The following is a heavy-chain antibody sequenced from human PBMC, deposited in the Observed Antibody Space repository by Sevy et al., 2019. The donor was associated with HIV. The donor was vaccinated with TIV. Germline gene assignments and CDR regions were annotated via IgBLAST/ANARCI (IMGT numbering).Heavy chain of an antibody. CDR3: ARASTQWLVWHFDY. V-gene: IGHV1-2*02. CDR2: INPNSGGT. J-gene: IGHJ4*02. D-gene: IGHD6-19*01. Sequence: ASVKVSCKASGYTFTGYYMHWVRQAPGHGLEWMGWINPNSGGTNYAQKFQGRVTMTRDTSISTAYMELSRLRSDDTAVYYCARASTQWLVWHFDYWGQGTLVTVSS. CDR1: GYTFTGYY.